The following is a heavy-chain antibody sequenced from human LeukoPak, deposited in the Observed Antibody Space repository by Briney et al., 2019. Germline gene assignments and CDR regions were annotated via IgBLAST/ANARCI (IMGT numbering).Heavy chain of an antibody. CDR3: AKVWYGGGYFDY. V-gene: IGHV3-30*18. CDR1: GFTFSSYG. J-gene: IGHJ4*02. CDR2: ISHDGSNK. D-gene: IGHD4-23*01. Sequence: GGSLRLSCAASGFTFSSYGMHWVRQAPGKGLEWGAVISHDGSNKYYADSVKGRFTISRDNSKNTLFLQMNSLRAEDTAVYYCAKVWYGGGYFDYWGQGTLVTVSS.